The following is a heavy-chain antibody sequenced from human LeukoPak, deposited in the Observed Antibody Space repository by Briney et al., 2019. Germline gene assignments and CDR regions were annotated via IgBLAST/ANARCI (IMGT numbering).Heavy chain of an antibody. CDR1: GGTFSSYA. J-gene: IGHJ3*02. V-gene: IGHV1-69*01. D-gene: IGHD6-13*01. Sequence: SVKVSCKASGGTFSSYAISWVRQATGQGLEWMGGIIPIFGTANYAQKFQGRVTITADESTSTAYMELSSLRSEDTAVYYCARSPRIAAASFDIWGQGTMVTVSS. CDR2: IIPIFGTA. CDR3: ARSPRIAAASFDI.